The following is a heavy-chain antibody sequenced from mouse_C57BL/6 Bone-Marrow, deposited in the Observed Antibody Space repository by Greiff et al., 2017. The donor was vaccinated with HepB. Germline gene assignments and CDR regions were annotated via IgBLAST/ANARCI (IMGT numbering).Heavy chain of an antibody. Sequence: EVQLQQSGTVLVRPGASVKMSCKTSGYTFTSYWMHWVKQRPGQGLEWIGGIYPGNSDTSYNQKFKGKAKLTAVTSASTAYMQLSSLTDEDYDVYYYNSRGGGYFYAMDYWGQGTSVTVSS. D-gene: IGHD1-1*02. J-gene: IGHJ4*01. CDR3: NSRGGGYFYAMDY. CDR2: IYPGNSDT. V-gene: IGHV1-5*01. CDR1: GYTFTSYW.